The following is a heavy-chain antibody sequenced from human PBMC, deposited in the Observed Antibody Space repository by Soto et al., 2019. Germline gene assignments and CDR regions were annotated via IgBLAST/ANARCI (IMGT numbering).Heavy chain of an antibody. CDR2: ISGGAENA. V-gene: IGHV3-23*01. Sequence: EVQLLESGGGLVQPGGSLRLSCAASGFTFSNYAMNWVRQAPGKGLEWVSVISGGAENAYYADSVKGRFTISRDNSKNALYIEMNSLRVEDTATYYCARVGGSTVYYYGMDVWGQGTTVTVSS. D-gene: IGHD3-16*01. J-gene: IGHJ6*02. CDR3: ARVGGSTVYYYGMDV. CDR1: GFTFSNYA.